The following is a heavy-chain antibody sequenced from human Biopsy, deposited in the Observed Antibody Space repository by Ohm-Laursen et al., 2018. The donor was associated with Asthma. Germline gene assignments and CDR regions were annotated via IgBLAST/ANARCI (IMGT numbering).Heavy chain of an antibody. D-gene: IGHD6-19*01. Sequence: SVKAACPASGYTFTGYYMHWVRQAPGQGLEWMGWINPNSGGTNYAQKFQGWVTMTRDTSISTAYMELSRLRSDDTAVYYCARDGSSVAGTPYGMDVWGQGTTVTVSS. J-gene: IGHJ6*02. CDR3: ARDGSSVAGTPYGMDV. CDR1: GYTFTGYY. V-gene: IGHV1-2*04. CDR2: INPNSGGT.